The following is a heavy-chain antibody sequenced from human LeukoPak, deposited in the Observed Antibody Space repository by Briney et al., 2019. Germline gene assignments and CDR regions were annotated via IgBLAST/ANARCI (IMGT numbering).Heavy chain of an antibody. CDR3: AKDRRSVLSGWTFDY. D-gene: IGHD6-19*01. J-gene: IGHJ4*02. V-gene: IGHV3-23*01. Sequence: GGSLRLSCAASGFTFSSYDMSWVRQAPGKGLEWVSAVSGSGGSTYYADSVKGRFTISRDNSKNTLYLQMNSLRAEDTAVYYCAKDRRSVLSGWTFDYWGQGTLVTVSS. CDR1: GFTFSSYD. CDR2: VSGSGGST.